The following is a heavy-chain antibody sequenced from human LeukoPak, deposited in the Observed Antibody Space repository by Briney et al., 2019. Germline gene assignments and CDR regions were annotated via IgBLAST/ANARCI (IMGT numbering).Heavy chain of an antibody. V-gene: IGHV3-53*01. Sequence: GGSLRLSCAASGFTVSSNYMSWVRQAPGKGLEWVSVIYSGGGTYYADSVKGRFTISRDNSKNTLYLQMNSLRAEDTAVYYCARVTERWLNIDYWGQGTLVTVSS. CDR1: GFTVSSNY. CDR3: ARVTERWLNIDY. J-gene: IGHJ4*02. CDR2: IYSGGGT. D-gene: IGHD5-24*01.